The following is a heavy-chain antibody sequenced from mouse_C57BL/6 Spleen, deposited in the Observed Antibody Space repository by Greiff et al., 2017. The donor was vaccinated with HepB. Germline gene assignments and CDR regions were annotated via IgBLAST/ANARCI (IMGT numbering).Heavy chain of an antibody. D-gene: IGHD1-1*01. CDR3: AREDYYGSSYALFAY. J-gene: IGHJ3*01. Sequence: QVQLQQPGAELVKPGASVKMSCKASGYTFTSYWITWVKQRPGQGLEWIGDIYPGSGSTNYNEKFKSKATLTVDTSSSTAYMQLSSLTSEDSAVYYCAREDYYGSSYALFAYWGQGTLVTVSA. V-gene: IGHV1-55*01. CDR2: IYPGSGST. CDR1: GYTFTSYW.